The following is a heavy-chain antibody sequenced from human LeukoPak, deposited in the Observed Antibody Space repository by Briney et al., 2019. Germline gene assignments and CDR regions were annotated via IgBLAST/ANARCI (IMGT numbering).Heavy chain of an antibody. V-gene: IGHV4-38-2*02. CDR3: ARANEWELLFWGFDY. Sequence: SETLSLTCTLSGYSISSGYYWGWIRQPPGKGRECIGSIYHSGSTYYNPSLKSRVNISVDTSKTQFSLKLSSVTAADTAVYYCARANEWELLFWGFDYWGQGTLVTVSS. CDR2: IYHSGST. D-gene: IGHD1-26*01. CDR1: GYSISSGYY. J-gene: IGHJ4*02.